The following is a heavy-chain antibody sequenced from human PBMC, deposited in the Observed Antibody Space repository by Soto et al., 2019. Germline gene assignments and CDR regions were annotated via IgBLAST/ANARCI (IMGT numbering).Heavy chain of an antibody. Sequence: GGSLRLSCAASGFTVSSYYVSWVRQAPGKGLEWVSVIYSGGTTYYADSVNGRFTISRDNSKNTLYLQMNGLRAEGTAVYYCARGSSWSTEGGYYYGMDVWGQGTTVTV. J-gene: IGHJ6*02. V-gene: IGHV3-66*01. CDR3: ARGSSWSTEGGYYYGMDV. D-gene: IGHD6-13*01. CDR2: IYSGGTT. CDR1: GFTVSSYY.